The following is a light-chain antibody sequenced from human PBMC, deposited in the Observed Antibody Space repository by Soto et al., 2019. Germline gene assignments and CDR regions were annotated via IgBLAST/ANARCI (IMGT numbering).Light chain of an antibody. V-gene: IGKV3-20*01. CDR1: QTVSSNF. CDR2: DAS. Sequence: EIVLTQSPGTLSLSPGERGTLSCRASQTVSSNFLAWYQQKPGQAPWLLIFDASTRATGIPDRFTGSGSGTDFTLTISRLEPEDFAVYYCQFYGDPSKTFGQGTKVEIK. CDR3: QFYGDPSKT. J-gene: IGKJ1*01.